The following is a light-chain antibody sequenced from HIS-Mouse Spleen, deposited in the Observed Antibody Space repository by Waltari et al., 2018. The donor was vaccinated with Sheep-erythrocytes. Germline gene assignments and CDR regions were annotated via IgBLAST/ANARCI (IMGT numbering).Light chain of an antibody. J-gene: IGKJ4*01. CDR2: GAS. Sequence: EIVLTQSPGTLSLSPGERASQSVSSSYLAWYQKKPGQAPRLLNYGASSRATGIPDRFSGSWSGTDFTITISRLEPEYFAVYYCQQYGSSPLTFGGGTKVEIK. CDR3: QQYGSSPLT. CDR1: QSVSSSY. V-gene: IGKV3-20*01.